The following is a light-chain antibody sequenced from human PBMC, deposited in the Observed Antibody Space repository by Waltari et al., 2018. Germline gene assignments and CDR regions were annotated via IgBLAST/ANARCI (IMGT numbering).Light chain of an antibody. Sequence: EIVLTKSPATLCLSPGERVTLSCRASQSVNNYLAWYQQKPGQAPRLLIYDASSRATGIPARFSGNGSGTDFTLTISSLEAEDFAVYYCQQRSIRPPAYSFGQGTRLEIK. V-gene: IGKV3-11*01. CDR3: QQRSIRPPAYS. CDR2: DAS. J-gene: IGKJ2*03. CDR1: QSVNNY.